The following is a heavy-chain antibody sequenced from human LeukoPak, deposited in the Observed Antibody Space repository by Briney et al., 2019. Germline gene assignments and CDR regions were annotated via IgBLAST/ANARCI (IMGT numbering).Heavy chain of an antibody. V-gene: IGHV4-39*07. CDR3: ARARQNYYGSAHAIDY. D-gene: IGHD3-10*01. J-gene: IGHJ4*02. CDR2: INHSGST. CDR1: GGSISSSSYY. Sequence: SETLSLTCTVSGGSISSSSYYWSWIRQPPGKGLEWIGEINHSGSTNYNPSLKGRVTISVDTSKNQFSLKLSSVTAADTAVYYCARARQNYYGSAHAIDYWGQGTLVTVSS.